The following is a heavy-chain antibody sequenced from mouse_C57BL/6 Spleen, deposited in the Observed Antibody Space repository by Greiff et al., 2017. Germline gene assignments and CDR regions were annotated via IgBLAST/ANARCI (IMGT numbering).Heavy chain of an antibody. Sequence: DVQLVESGGGLVKPGGSLKLSCAASGFTFSSYAMSWVRQTPEKRLEWVATISDGGSYTYYPDNVKGRFTISRDNAKNNLYLQMSHLKSEDTAMYYCARDYYGSSSFDDWGQGTTLTVSS. D-gene: IGHD1-1*01. CDR2: ISDGGSYT. CDR1: GFTFSSYA. J-gene: IGHJ2*01. CDR3: ARDYYGSSSFDD. V-gene: IGHV5-4*01.